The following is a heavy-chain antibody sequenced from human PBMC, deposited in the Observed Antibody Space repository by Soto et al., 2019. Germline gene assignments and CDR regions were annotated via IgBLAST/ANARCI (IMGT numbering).Heavy chain of an antibody. V-gene: IGHV4-39*01. CDR2: MFYSGLT. D-gene: IGHD2-15*01. CDR1: GYSVSSSEYY. J-gene: IGHJ6*02. Sequence: SETLSLTCSVSGYSVSSSEYYWAWIRQPQGTGLEWIGSMFYSGLTYYNPSLQSRVTLSVDTSKNQFSVRLNSVTATDTAVYYCAPLTVSLSGPYGIHVWGQGTTVTVSS. CDR3: APLTVSLSGPYGIHV.